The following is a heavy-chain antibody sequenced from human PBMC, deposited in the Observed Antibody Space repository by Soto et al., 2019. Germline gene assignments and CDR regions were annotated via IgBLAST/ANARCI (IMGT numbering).Heavy chain of an antibody. D-gene: IGHD1-20*01. CDR1: GFTFSSFW. CDR2: IKEDGSMA. CDR3: AMDVAYNRQDY. J-gene: IGHJ4*02. V-gene: IGHV3-7*04. Sequence: VQLVESRGGLVQPGGSLRLSCAASGFTFSSFWMAWVRQAPGKGLEWLANIKEDGSMAYYLDSVKGRFTISRDNAKNLLFLQMNSLRADDTAVYYCAMDVAYNRQDYWGLGTLVTVSS.